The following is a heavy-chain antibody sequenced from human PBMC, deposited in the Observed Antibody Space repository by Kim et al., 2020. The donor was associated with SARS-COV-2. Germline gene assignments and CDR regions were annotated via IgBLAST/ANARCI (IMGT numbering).Heavy chain of an antibody. J-gene: IGHJ3*02. CDR3: AKDQSPTYCGGDCPVSYDAFDI. Sequence: GGSLRLSCAASGFTFSSYAMSWVRQAPGKGLEWVSAISGSGGSTYYADSVKGRFTISRDNSKNTLYLQMNSLRAEDTAVYYCAKDQSPTYCGGDCPVSYDAFDIWGQGTMVTVSS. CDR1: GFTFSSYA. CDR2: ISGSGGST. D-gene: IGHD2-21*02. V-gene: IGHV3-23*01.